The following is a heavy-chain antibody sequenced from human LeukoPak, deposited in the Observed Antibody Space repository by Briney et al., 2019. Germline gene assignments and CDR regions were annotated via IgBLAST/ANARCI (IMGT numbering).Heavy chain of an antibody. Sequence: GGSLRLSCAASGFTFSDYYMSWIRQAPGKGLEWVSYISSSGSTIYYADSVKGRFTISRDNAKNSLYLQMNSLRAEDTAVYYCASELVSSSSALSFDYWGQGTLVTVSS. CDR3: ASELVSSSSALSFDY. D-gene: IGHD6-6*01. V-gene: IGHV3-11*01. J-gene: IGHJ4*02. CDR1: GFTFSDYY. CDR2: ISSSGSTI.